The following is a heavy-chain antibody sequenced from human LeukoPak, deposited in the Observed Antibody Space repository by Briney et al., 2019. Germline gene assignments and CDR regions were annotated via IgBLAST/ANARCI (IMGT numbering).Heavy chain of an antibody. V-gene: IGHV3-23*01. J-gene: IGHJ4*02. Sequence: GGSLRLSCAASGFTFSSYAMSWVRQAPGKGLKWVSAISGSGGSTYYADSVKGRFTISRDNSKNTLYLQMNSLRAEDTAVYYWAKAVFPLPIDYLVGYWGQGTLVTVSS. D-gene: IGHD2-2*01. CDR1: GFTFSSYA. CDR3: AKAVFPLPIDYLVGY. CDR2: ISGSGGST.